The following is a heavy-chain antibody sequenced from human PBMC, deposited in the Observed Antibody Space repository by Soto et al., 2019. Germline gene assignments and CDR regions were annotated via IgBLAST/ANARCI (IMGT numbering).Heavy chain of an antibody. CDR2: IYHSGST. V-gene: IGHV4-38-2*01. D-gene: IGHD5-12*01. J-gene: IGHJ4*02. CDR3: ARAGGYDSCDY. Sequence: ETLSLTCAVSGYSISSGYYWGWIRQPPGKGLEWIGSIYHSGSTYYNPSLKSRVTISVDTSKNQFSLKLSSVTAADTAVYYCARAGGYDSCDYWGQGTLVTVSS. CDR1: GYSISSGYY.